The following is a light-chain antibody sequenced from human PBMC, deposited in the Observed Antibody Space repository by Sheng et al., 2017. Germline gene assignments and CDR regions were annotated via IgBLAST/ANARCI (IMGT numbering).Light chain of an antibody. V-gene: IGKV1-6*01. CDR1: QDISKD. CDR3: LQDYNYPYS. J-gene: IGKJ2*03. CDR2: VAS. Sequence: AIQMTQSPSSLSASVGDRVSITCRASQDISKDLGWYQQKPGKAPKLLIYVASSLRSGVPSRFSGSGSGTEFTLTISSLQPEDFATYYCLQDYNYPYSFGQGTRLEIK.